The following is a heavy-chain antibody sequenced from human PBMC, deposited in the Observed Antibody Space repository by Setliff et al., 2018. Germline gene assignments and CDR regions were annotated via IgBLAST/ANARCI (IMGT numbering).Heavy chain of an antibody. V-gene: IGHV1-69*13. CDR2: IIPTFGTA. D-gene: IGHD6-13*01. J-gene: IGHJ6*03. Sequence: SVKVSCKASGGIFSRYVISWVRQAPGQGLEWMGGIIPTFGTANYAQKFQGRITITADESTSTAYMELSSLGSEDTAVYYCAGGQPLVRKYYYYMDVWGKGTTVTV. CDR1: GGIFSRYV. CDR3: AGGQPLVRKYYYYMDV.